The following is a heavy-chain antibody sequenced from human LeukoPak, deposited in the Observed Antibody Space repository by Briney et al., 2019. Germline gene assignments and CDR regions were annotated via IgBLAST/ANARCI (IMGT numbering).Heavy chain of an antibody. D-gene: IGHD6-13*01. V-gene: IGHV3-64*01. CDR3: ARRGAAAGTSDY. CDR2: ISRNGNST. Sequence: PGGSLRLSCAASGFTFSTYAMQWVRQAPGKGLEYVSAISRNGNSTYYANSVKGRFTISRDNSKNTLYLQMGCLRAEDMAMYYCARRGAAAGTSDYWGQGTLVTVSS. J-gene: IGHJ4*02. CDR1: GFTFSTYA.